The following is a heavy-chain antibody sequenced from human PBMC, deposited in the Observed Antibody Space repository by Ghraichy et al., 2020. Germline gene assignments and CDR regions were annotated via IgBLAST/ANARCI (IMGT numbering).Heavy chain of an antibody. Sequence: GGSLRLSCAASGFTFRTYWMSWVRQAPGKGLEWVANIKQDGSEKYYVDSVKGRFTISRDNAKNSLYLQMNSLRAEDTAVYFCARVKWDVDTAMEDRYYYYYYGMDVWGQGTTVTVSS. CDR1: GFTFRTYW. CDR2: IKQDGSEK. CDR3: ARVKWDVDTAMEDRYYYYYYGMDV. V-gene: IGHV3-7*01. J-gene: IGHJ6*02. D-gene: IGHD5-18*01.